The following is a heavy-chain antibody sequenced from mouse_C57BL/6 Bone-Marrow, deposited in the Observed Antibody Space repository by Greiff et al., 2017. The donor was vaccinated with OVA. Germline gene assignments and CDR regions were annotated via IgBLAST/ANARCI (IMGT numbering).Heavy chain of an antibody. CDR1: GYTFTSYW. CDR3: TRRGVTDGGFAY. V-gene: IGHV1-5*01. CDR2: IYPGNSDT. D-gene: IGHD2-2*01. Sequence: VQLQQSGTVLARPGASVKMSCKTSGYTFTSYWMHWVKQRPGQGLEWIGAIYPGNSDTSYNQKFKGKAKLTAVTSASTAYMELSSLTNEASAAYYCTRRGVTDGGFAYWGQGTLVTVSA. J-gene: IGHJ3*01.